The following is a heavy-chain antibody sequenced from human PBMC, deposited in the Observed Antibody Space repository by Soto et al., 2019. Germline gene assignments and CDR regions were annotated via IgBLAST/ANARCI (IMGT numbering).Heavy chain of an antibody. Sequence: EVQLVESGGGLVQPGGSLRLSCAASGFPFSSSAMNWVRQTPDKGLEWLSYISDSGSTIHYADSVKGRFTISRDNAKNSLYLQMNSLRADDTAVYYCTRDGSWGQGTLVTVSS. D-gene: IGHD5-12*01. CDR2: ISDSGSTI. CDR3: TRDGS. CDR1: GFPFSSSA. V-gene: IGHV3-48*01. J-gene: IGHJ5*02.